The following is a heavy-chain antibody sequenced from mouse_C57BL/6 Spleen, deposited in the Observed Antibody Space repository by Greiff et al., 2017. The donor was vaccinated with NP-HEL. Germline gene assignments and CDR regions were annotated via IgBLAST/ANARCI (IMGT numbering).Heavy chain of an antibody. Sequence: EVKLQQSGPVLVKPGASVKMSCKASGYTFTDYYMNWVKQSHGKSLEWIGVINPYNGGTSYNQKFKGKATLTVDKSSSTAYMELNSLTSEDSAVYYCARKSTVAAMDYWGQGTSVTVSS. CDR2: INPYNGGT. CDR3: ARKSTVAAMDY. V-gene: IGHV1-19*01. J-gene: IGHJ4*01. D-gene: IGHD1-1*01. CDR1: GYTFTDYY.